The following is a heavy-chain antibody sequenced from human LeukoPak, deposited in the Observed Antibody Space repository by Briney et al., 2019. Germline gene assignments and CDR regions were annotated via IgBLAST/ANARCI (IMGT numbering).Heavy chain of an antibody. CDR3: ARAVEATLGHAFDI. CDR1: GFTFSSYA. V-gene: IGHV3-48*03. J-gene: IGHJ3*02. D-gene: IGHD1-26*01. Sequence: GGSPRLSCAASGFTFSSYAVNWVRQAPGKGLEWASYICISGSTLYYADSAKGPDTISQDKAQNSLCLQRKRLRAEHTAVYYAARAVEATLGHAFDIWGEGTMLSVSS. CDR2: ICISGSTL.